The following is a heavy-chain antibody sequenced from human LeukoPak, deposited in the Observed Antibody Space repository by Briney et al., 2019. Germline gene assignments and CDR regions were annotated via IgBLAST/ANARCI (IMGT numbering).Heavy chain of an antibody. CDR1: GCSISSYY. Sequence: SETLSLTFRGSGCSISSYYWSWIRQPPGKGLEWVGDIYHSGRTNYNPSLRSRVTISVDPSKSQFSLKLSSVTAADTAVYYCARSNIYSSNWKFDYWGQGTLVAVSS. CDR2: IYHSGRT. D-gene: IGHD6-13*01. J-gene: IGHJ4*02. V-gene: IGHV4-59*08. CDR3: ARSNIYSSNWKFDY.